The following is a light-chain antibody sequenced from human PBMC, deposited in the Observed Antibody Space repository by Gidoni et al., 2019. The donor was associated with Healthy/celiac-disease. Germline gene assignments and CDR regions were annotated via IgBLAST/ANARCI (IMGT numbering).Light chain of an antibody. CDR3: CSYAGSYTFVV. J-gene: IGLJ2*01. Sequence: SCTGTSSDVGGYNYVSWYQQHPGKAPKLMIYDVSKRPSGVPDRFSGSKSGNTVSLTISGLQAEDEADYYCCSYAGSYTFVVFGGGTKLTVL. CDR1: SSDVGGYNY. V-gene: IGLV2-11*01. CDR2: DVS.